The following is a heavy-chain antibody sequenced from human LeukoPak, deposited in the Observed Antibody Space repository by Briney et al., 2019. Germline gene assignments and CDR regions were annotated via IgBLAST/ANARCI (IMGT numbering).Heavy chain of an antibody. V-gene: IGHV3-48*04. D-gene: IGHD6-13*01. J-gene: IGHJ4*02. CDR1: GFTFSSYG. CDR2: ISRSGSI. CDR3: ARALPSSWYYFDY. Sequence: QPGRSLRLSSAASGFTFSSYGMHWVRQAPGKGLEWVSYISRSGSIYYADSVKGRFTISRDNAKNSLYLQMNSLRAEDTAVYYCARALPSSWYYFDYWGQGTLVTVSS.